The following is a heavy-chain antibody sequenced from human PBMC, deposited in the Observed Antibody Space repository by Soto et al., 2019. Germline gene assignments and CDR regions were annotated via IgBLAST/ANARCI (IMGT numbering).Heavy chain of an antibody. V-gene: IGHV1-8*01. Sequence: QVQLVQSGAEVKKPGASVKVSCKASGYTFTSYDINWVRQATGQGLEWMGWMNPNSGNTGYTQKFQGRATMTKNTPIRKAYMELSSLRSEDTAVYYCARGKDIVLMVYDGYMEVWGKGTTVTVSS. CDR2: MNPNSGNT. CDR1: GYTFTSYD. CDR3: ARGKDIVLMVYDGYMEV. J-gene: IGHJ6*03. D-gene: IGHD2-8*01.